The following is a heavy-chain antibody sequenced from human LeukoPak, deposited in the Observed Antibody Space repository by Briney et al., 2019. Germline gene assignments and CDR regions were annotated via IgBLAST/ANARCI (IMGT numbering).Heavy chain of an antibody. CDR1: GFTFSSYS. Sequence: GGSLRLSCAASGFTFSSYSMNWVRQAPGKGLEWVSSISSSSSYIYYADSVKGRFTTSRDNAKNSLYLQMNSLRAEDTAVYYCASSEAPMVRGTMDDAFDIWGQGTMVTVSS. V-gene: IGHV3-21*01. D-gene: IGHD3-10*01. CDR2: ISSSSSYI. CDR3: ASSEAPMVRGTMDDAFDI. J-gene: IGHJ3*02.